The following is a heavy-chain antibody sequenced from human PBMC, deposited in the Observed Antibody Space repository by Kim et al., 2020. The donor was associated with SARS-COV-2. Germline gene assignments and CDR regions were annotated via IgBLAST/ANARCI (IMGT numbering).Heavy chain of an antibody. D-gene: IGHD3-22*01. CDR2: ISGSGGST. V-gene: IGHV3-23*01. Sequence: GGSLRLSCAASGFTFSSYAMSWVRQAPGKGLEWVSAISGSGGSTYYADSVKGRFTISRDNSKNTLYLQMNSLRAEDTAVYYCANTNQQYYYDSSGSAQPFDYWGQGTLVTVSS. J-gene: IGHJ4*02. CDR1: GFTFSSYA. CDR3: ANTNQQYYYDSSGSAQPFDY.